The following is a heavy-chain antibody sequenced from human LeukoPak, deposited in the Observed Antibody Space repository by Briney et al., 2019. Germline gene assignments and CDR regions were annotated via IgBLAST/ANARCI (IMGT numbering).Heavy chain of an antibody. CDR1: GGSISSYY. D-gene: IGHD3/OR15-3a*01. CDR3: ARVLDWSLWYFDL. V-gene: IGHV4-59*01. Sequence: SETLSLTCTVSGGSISSYYWSWIRQPPGKGLEWIGYIYYSGSTNYNPSLKSRVTISVDTSKNQFSLKLSSVTAADTAMYYCARVLDWSLWYFDLWGRGTLVTVSS. CDR2: IYYSGST. J-gene: IGHJ2*01.